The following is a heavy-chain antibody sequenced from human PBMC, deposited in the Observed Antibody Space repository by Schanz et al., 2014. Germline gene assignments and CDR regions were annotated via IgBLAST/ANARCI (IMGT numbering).Heavy chain of an antibody. CDR1: GFGFDDYA. CDR3: AKDHAGSDILTALGN. Sequence: VQLVESGGGLVQPGGSLRLSCAASGFGFDDYAMSWVRQAPGKGLEWISYISNSGTYTKYADSVKGRFVISRDNARSSLYLQMNSLRAEDTAVYYCAKDHAGSDILTALGNWGQGTLVTVSS. D-gene: IGHD3-9*01. CDR2: ISNSGTYT. J-gene: IGHJ4*02. V-gene: IGHV3-11*05.